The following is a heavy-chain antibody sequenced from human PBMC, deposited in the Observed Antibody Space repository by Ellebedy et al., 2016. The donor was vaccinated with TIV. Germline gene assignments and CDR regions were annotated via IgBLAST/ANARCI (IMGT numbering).Heavy chain of an antibody. Sequence: AASVKVSCKASGGTFSSYGISWVRQAPGQGLEWMGGIIPILGKANYAQKFQGRVTITADDSTSTAYMELSSLRSEDTAVYYCARVGNYYGGNPSYYFDYWGQGTLVTVSS. CDR2: IIPILGKA. CDR1: GGTFSSYG. V-gene: IGHV1-69*10. J-gene: IGHJ4*02. CDR3: ARVGNYYGGNPSYYFDY. D-gene: IGHD4-23*01.